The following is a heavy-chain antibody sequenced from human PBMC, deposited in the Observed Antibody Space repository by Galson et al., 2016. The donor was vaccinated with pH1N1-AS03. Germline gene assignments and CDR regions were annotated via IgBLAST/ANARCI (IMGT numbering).Heavy chain of an antibody. Sequence: SLRLSCAASGFTFSGYAMNWVRQAPGEGLEWVSTISGSGGHTYYAGSVSGRFTISRDYSENTLYLQMNSLRAEDTAVYYCVKDGVERAAAGFAYFDYWGQGTLVTVSS. CDR1: GFTFSGYA. CDR2: ISGSGGHT. J-gene: IGHJ4*02. V-gene: IGHV3-23*01. D-gene: IGHD6-13*01. CDR3: VKDGVERAAAGFAYFDY.